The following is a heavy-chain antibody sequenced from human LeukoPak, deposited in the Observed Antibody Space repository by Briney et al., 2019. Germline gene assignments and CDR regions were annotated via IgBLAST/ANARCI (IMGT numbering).Heavy chain of an antibody. Sequence: SVKVSCKASGGTFSSYAISWVRQAPGQGLEWMGRIIPILGIANYAQKFQGRVTITADKSTSTAYMELSSLRSEDTAVYYCARVSVVVAALDYWGQGTLVTVSS. D-gene: IGHD2-15*01. CDR3: ARVSVVVAALDY. V-gene: IGHV1-69*04. J-gene: IGHJ4*02. CDR2: IIPILGIA. CDR1: GGTFSSYA.